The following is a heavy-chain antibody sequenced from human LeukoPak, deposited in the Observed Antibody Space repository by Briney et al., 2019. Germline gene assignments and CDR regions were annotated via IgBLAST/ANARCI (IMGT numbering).Heavy chain of an antibody. V-gene: IGHV4-59*08. CDR3: ARRSRTDYFDY. J-gene: IGHJ4*02. D-gene: IGHD1/OR15-1a*01. Sequence: SETLSLTCTVSGGSITRYYWSWIRQPPGKGLEWIGYIYYTGSTNYNPSLKSRVTISVDTSKNQFSLKLSSVTAADTALYYCARRSRTDYFDYWGQGTLVTVSS. CDR1: GGSITRYY. CDR2: IYYTGST.